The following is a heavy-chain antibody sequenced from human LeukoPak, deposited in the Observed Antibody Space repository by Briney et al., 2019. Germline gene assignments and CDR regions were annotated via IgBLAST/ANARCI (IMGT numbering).Heavy chain of an antibody. CDR3: ASKRLASDAFDI. Sequence: SETLSLTCAVSGYSISGGYYWGWIRQPPGKGLEWIGSIYHSGSTYYNPSLKSRVTISVDTSKDQFSLKLSSVTAADTAVYYCASKRLASDAFDIWGQGTMVTVSS. CDR1: GYSISGGYY. J-gene: IGHJ3*02. CDR2: IYHSGST. V-gene: IGHV4-38-2*01. D-gene: IGHD1-26*01.